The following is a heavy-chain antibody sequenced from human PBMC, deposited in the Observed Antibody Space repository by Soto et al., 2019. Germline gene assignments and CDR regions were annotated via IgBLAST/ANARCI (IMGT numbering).Heavy chain of an antibody. CDR2: VYPRDSDT. D-gene: IGHD6-6*01. Sequence: ESLKSSCKGAGYTFTTYWIGWVRQIPGKGLEWMGIVYPRDSDTRYSPSFQGQVTVSADKSISTAYLQWSSLKASDTAMYYCARLTGSSSGGSHYGVDVWGQGTTVTVSS. J-gene: IGHJ6*02. V-gene: IGHV5-51*01. CDR1: GYTFTTYW. CDR3: ARLTGSSSGGSHYGVDV.